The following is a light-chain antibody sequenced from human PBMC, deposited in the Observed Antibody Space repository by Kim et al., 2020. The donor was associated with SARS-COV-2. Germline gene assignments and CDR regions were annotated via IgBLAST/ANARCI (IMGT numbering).Light chain of an antibody. Sequence: SASVGDRVTITCQASRDISNYLNWFQQKPGKAPKLLIYGASNLETGVPSRFSGSGSGTDFTFTISSLQPEDIATYYCQQYENLPYTFGQGTKLEI. J-gene: IGKJ2*01. V-gene: IGKV1-33*01. CDR1: RDISNY. CDR2: GAS. CDR3: QQYENLPYT.